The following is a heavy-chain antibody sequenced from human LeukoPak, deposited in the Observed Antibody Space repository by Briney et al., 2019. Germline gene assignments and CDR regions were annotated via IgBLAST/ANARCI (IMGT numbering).Heavy chain of an antibody. J-gene: IGHJ3*02. CDR2: FHHTVGI. Sequence: MPSETLSLTCTVSGGSISHVAYSWSWLRQPPGEGLEWIGLFHHTVGIDYKPSLKSRVTISGDRTKNQLSLTLTSVTAADTAVYYCVRGGGLPNCGGYCPPDTWGQGKMVIVSS. D-gene: IGHD2-21*02. CDR3: VRGGGLPNCGGYCPPDT. CDR1: GGSISHVAYS. V-gene: IGHV4-30-2*01.